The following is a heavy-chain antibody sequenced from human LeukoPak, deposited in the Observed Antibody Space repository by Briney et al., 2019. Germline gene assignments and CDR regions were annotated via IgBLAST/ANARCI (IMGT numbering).Heavy chain of an antibody. CDR2: ISGSGGST. Sequence: HPGGSLRLSCAASGFTFSSYAMSWVRQAPGKGLEWVSAISGSGGSTYYADSVKGRFTISRDNSKNTLYLQMNSLRAEDTAVYYCAKTPARYCSSTSCSQHYFDYWGQGTLVTVSS. V-gene: IGHV3-23*01. D-gene: IGHD2-2*01. CDR3: AKTPARYCSSTSCSQHYFDY. CDR1: GFTFSSYA. J-gene: IGHJ4*02.